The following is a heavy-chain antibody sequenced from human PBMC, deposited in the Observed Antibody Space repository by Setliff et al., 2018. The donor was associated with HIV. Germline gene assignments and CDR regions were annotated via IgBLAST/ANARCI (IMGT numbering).Heavy chain of an antibody. D-gene: IGHD3-10*01. CDR1: GGSISSYY. CDR2: IYYSGTT. J-gene: IGHJ5*02. V-gene: IGHV4-59*01. Sequence: DTLSLTCTVSGGSISSYYWSWIRQPPGKGLEWIGHIYYSGTTNYNPSLKSRVTISVDTSKNQFSLKLSSVTAADTAVYYCASGGYYGSGSYYGGWFDPWGQGTRVTVSS. CDR3: ASGGYYGSGSYYGGWFDP.